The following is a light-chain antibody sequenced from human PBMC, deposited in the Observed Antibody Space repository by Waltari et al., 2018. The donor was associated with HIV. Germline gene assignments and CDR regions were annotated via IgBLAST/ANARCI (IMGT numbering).Light chain of an antibody. V-gene: IGLV2-23*02. CDR2: EVT. J-gene: IGLJ2*01. CDR3: CSYAGSNTYVV. CDR1: SSDVGSYNL. Sequence: QSALTQPASVSGSPGQSITISCTGTSSDVGSYNLVFWYQQPPGKAPKLMIYEVTKRPSGVSNRFSGSKSGNTASLTISGLQAEDEADYYCCSYAGSNTYVVFGGGTKLTVL.